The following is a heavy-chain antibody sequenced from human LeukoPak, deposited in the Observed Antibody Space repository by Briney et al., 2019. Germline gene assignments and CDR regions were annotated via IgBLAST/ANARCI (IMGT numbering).Heavy chain of an antibody. J-gene: IGHJ4*02. D-gene: IGHD1-26*01. CDR1: GGTFSSYA. CDR3: AIAEWEQTMLY. CDR2: IIPILGIA. V-gene: IGHV1-69*04. Sequence: GASVNVSCKASGGTFSSYAISWVRQAPGQGLEWMGRIIPILGIANYAQKFQGRVTITADKSTSTAYMELSSLRSEDTAVYYCAIAEWEQTMLYWGQGTLVTVSS.